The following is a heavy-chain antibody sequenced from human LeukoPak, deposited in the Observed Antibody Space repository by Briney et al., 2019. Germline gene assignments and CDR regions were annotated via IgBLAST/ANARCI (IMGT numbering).Heavy chain of an antibody. J-gene: IGHJ3*02. CDR2: ISGSGGST. Sequence: GGSLRLSCAASGFTFSSYAMSWVRQAPGKGLEWVSAISGSGGSTYYADSVKGRFTISRDNSKNTLYLQMNSLRAEDTAVYYCARDRGDIVVVPAANSTPTDAFDIWGQGTMVTVSS. D-gene: IGHD2-2*01. V-gene: IGHV3-23*01. CDR1: GFTFSSYA. CDR3: ARDRGDIVVVPAANSTPTDAFDI.